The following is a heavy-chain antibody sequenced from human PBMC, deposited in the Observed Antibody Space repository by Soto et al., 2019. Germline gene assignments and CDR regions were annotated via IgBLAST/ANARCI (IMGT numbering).Heavy chain of an antibody. Sequence: EVQLVESGGGLVRPGRSLRLSCTASGFTFDDYAMHWVRQAPGRGLEWVSGITWKSGNIAYAASVKGRFTIARDDDNNSLYLRMNSLRPEDTALYYCVKDSFADFLGVLSTAEYFFDYWGHGTLVTVSS. J-gene: IGHJ4*01. CDR1: GFTFDDYA. CDR3: VKDSFADFLGVLSTAEYFFDY. CDR2: ITWKSGNI. V-gene: IGHV3-9*01. D-gene: IGHD3-10*01.